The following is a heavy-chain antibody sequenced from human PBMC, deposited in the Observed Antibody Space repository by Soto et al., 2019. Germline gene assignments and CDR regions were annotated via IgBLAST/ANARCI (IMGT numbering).Heavy chain of an antibody. V-gene: IGHV1-2*02. CDR3: ARVNVVVVAATREYYFDY. CDR1: GYTFTGCY. D-gene: IGHD2-15*01. CDR2: INPNSGGT. Sequence: ASVKVSCKASGYTFTGCYMHWVRQAPGQGLEWMGWINPNSGGTNYAQKFQGRVTMTRDTSISTAYMELSRLRSDDTAVYYCARVNVVVVAATREYYFDYWGPGTLVTVSS. J-gene: IGHJ4*02.